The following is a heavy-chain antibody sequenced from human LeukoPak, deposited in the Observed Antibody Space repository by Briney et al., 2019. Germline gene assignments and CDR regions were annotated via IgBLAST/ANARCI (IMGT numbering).Heavy chain of an antibody. V-gene: IGHV3-21*01. D-gene: IGHD3-22*01. CDR1: GFIFSSYS. CDR3: ARADTMVVVAAAFDI. CDR2: ISSSSSYI. Sequence: GGSLRLSCAAPGFIFSSYSMNWVRQAPGKGLEWVSSISSSSSYIYYADSVKGRFTISRDNAKNSLYLQMNSLRAEDTAVYYCARADTMVVVAAAFDIWGQGTMVTVSS. J-gene: IGHJ3*02.